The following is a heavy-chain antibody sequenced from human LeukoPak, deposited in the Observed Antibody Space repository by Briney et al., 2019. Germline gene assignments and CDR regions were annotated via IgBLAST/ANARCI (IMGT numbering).Heavy chain of an antibody. V-gene: IGHV3-20*04. CDR2: INWNGASI. J-gene: IGHJ6*04. Sequence: PGGSLRLSCIASGFRFDDYGMSWVRQAPGKGLEWVAGINWNGASIGYADSVKGRFTISRDNAKNSLYLQMNSLRAEDTAVYYCAELGITMIGGVWGKGTTVTISS. CDR1: GFRFDDYG. D-gene: IGHD3-10*02. CDR3: AELGITMIGGV.